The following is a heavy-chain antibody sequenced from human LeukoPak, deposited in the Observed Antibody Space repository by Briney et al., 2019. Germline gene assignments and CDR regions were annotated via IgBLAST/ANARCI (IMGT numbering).Heavy chain of an antibody. CDR3: ARGVGQTTGTTGGYYFDF. J-gene: IGHJ4*02. CDR1: GYTFTNYG. V-gene: IGHV1-18*01. D-gene: IGHD1-1*01. CDR2: ISAYNGNT. Sequence: ASVKVSCKASGYTFTNYGITWVRQAPGQGPEWMGWISAYNGNTNYAQKFQGRVTMTTDTSTTTAYMELRSLRSDDTAVYYCARGVGQTTGTTGGYYFDFWGQGTLVTVSS.